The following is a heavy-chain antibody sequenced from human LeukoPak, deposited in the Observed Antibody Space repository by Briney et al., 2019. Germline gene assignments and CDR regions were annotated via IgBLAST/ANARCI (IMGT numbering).Heavy chain of an antibody. CDR2: ISGSGGTT. CDR3: AKDSAAVGGPTTD. D-gene: IGHD6-13*01. Sequence: PGGSLRLSCAASGFTFSSYTMSWVRQAPGKGKEWVSLISGSGGTTYYADSVQGRFTISRDNSKNTLYLQMDSLRAEDTAVYYCAKDSAAVGGPTTDWGQGTLVTVSS. J-gene: IGHJ4*02. V-gene: IGHV3-23*01. CDR1: GFTFSSYT.